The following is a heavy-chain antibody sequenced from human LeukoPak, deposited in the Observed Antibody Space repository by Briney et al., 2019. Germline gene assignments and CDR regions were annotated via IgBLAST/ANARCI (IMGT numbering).Heavy chain of an antibody. CDR3: ARDPPPPYCSGGSCYSKDVDFDY. V-gene: IGHV4-39*07. Sequence: SETLSLTCTVSGGSLSSSSYYWGWIRQPPGKVLEWIGSIYYSGSTYYNPSLKSRVTISVDTSKNQFSLKLSSVTAADTAVYYCARDPPPPYCSGGSCYSKDVDFDYWGQGTLVTVSS. J-gene: IGHJ4*02. CDR1: GGSLSSSSYY. CDR2: IYYSGST. D-gene: IGHD2-15*01.